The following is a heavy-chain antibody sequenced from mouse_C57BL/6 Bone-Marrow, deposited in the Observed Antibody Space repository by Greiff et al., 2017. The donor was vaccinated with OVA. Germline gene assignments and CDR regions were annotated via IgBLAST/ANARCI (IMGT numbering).Heavy chain of an antibody. V-gene: IGHV7-3*01. Sequence: DVMLVESGGGLVQPGGSLSLSCAASGFTFTDYYMSWVRQPPGKALEWLGFIRNKANGYTTAYSASVKGRFTISRDNSQSILYLQMNALRAEDSATYYCARLSNYDAMDYWGQGTSVTVSS. CDR1: GFTFTDYY. CDR3: ARLSNYDAMDY. CDR2: IRNKANGYTT. J-gene: IGHJ4*01. D-gene: IGHD2-5*01.